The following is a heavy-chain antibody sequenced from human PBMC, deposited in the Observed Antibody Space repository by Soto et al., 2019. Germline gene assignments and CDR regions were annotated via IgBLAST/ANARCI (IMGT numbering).Heavy chain of an antibody. CDR1: GFTFSSYA. CDR2: ISGSGGST. J-gene: IGHJ4*02. Sequence: EVQLLESGGGLVQPGGSLRLSCAASGFTFSSYAMSWVPQAPGKGLEWVSAISGSGGSTYYADSVKGRFTISRDNSKNTLYLQMNSLRAEDTAVYYCAKVNDYIWGSYRQFDYWGQGTLVTVSS. CDR3: AKVNDYIWGSYRQFDY. V-gene: IGHV3-23*01. D-gene: IGHD3-16*02.